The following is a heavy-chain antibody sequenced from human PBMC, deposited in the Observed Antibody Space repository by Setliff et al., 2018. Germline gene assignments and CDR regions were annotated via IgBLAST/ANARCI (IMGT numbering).Heavy chain of an antibody. CDR3: ARDPLTTTVRHAFDI. CDR2: IYYSGST. CDR1: GGSISSYY. Sequence: ASETLSLTCTVSGGSISSYYWSWIRQPPGKGLEWIGYIYYSGSTNYNPSLKSRVTISVDTSKNQFSLKLSSVTAADTAVYYCARDPLTTTVRHAFDIWGQGTMVTVSS. J-gene: IGHJ3*02. V-gene: IGHV4-59*12. D-gene: IGHD4-4*01.